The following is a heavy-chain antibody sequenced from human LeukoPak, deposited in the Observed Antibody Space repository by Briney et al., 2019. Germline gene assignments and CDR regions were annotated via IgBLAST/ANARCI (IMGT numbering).Heavy chain of an antibody. V-gene: IGHV3-23*01. D-gene: IGHD7-27*01. CDR1: GFTFTIYA. CDR3: ARDPNWGYFDY. J-gene: IGHJ4*02. Sequence: GGSLRLSCAASGFTFTIYAMSWVRQAPGKGLEWVSAISGSGGSTYYADSVKGRFTISRDSSKNTLYLQMNSLRAEDTAVYYCARDPNWGYFDYWGQGTLVTVSS. CDR2: ISGSGGST.